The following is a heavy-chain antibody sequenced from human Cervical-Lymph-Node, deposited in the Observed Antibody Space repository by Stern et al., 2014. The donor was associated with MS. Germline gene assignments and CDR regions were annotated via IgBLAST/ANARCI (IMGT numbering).Heavy chain of an antibody. J-gene: IGHJ4*02. Sequence: EVQLVESGGGLVPPGGSLRLSCAASGFTFSSYAMSWVRQAPGKGLEWVSVISGSGDSTYYADSVKGRFTISRDNSKNTLYLQINSLRAEDTAVYYCAKEGCSGGTCYSGFDYWGQGTLVTVSS. CDR2: ISGSGDST. CDR3: AKEGCSGGTCYSGFDY. V-gene: IGHV3-23*04. D-gene: IGHD2-15*01. CDR1: GFTFSSYA.